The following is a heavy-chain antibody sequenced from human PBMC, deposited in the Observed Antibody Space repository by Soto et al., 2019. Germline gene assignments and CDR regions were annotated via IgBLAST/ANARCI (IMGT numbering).Heavy chain of an antibody. CDR1: GGSISSGGYY. Sequence: QVQLQESGPGLVKPSQTLSLTCTVSGGSISSGGYYWSWIRQHPGKGLEWSGYIYYSGSTYYNPSLESRVTISVATSKIQCSLKLSSVTAADTAVYYCAGAKGGDDYGDYKGWFDPWGQGTLVTVSS. CDR2: IYYSGST. CDR3: AGAKGGDDYGDYKGWFDP. V-gene: IGHV4-31*03. J-gene: IGHJ5*02. D-gene: IGHD4-17*01.